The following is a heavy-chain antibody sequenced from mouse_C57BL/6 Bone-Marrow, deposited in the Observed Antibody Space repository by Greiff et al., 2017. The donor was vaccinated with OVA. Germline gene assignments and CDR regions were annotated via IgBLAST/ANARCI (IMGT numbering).Heavy chain of an antibody. V-gene: IGHV1-66*01. D-gene: IGHD2-4*01. CDR2: IYPGSGNT. J-gene: IGHJ3*01. CDR3: APYDYDVGWFAY. CDR1: GYSFTSYY. Sequence: VQLQQSGPELVKPGASVKISCKASGYSFTSYYIHWVKQRPGQGLEWIGWIYPGSGNTKYNEKFKGKATLTADTSSSTAYMQLSSLTSEDSAVYYCAPYDYDVGWFAYWGQGTLVTVSA.